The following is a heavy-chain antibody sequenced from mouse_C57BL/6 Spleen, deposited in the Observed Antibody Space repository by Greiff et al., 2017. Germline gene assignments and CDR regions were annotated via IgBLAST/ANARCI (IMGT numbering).Heavy chain of an antibody. D-gene: IGHD4-1*01. V-gene: IGHV1-80*01. CDR2: IYPGDGDT. CDR3: ARVWDYYAMDY. CDR1: GYAFSSYW. J-gene: IGHJ4*01. Sequence: QVQLQQSGAELVKPGASVKISCKASGYAFSSYWMNWVKQRPGQGLEWIGQIYPGDGDTNYNGKFKGKATLTADKSSSTAYMQLRSLTSEDSAVYFCARVWDYYAMDYWGQGTSVTVSS.